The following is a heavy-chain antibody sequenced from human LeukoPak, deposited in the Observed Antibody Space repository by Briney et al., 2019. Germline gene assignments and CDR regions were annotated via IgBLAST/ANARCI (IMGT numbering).Heavy chain of an antibody. V-gene: IGHV3-30*18. Sequence: PGGSLTLSCAASGFTFSTYGMHWVRQAPGKGLEWVAVISYDGSNKYYADSVKGRFTISRDNSKNTLFLQMNSLRAEDTAVYYCAKVRQIQLCLGDFDYWGPGTLVTVSS. CDR2: ISYDGSNK. CDR3: AKVRQIQLCLGDFDY. D-gene: IGHD5-18*01. J-gene: IGHJ4*02. CDR1: GFTFSTYG.